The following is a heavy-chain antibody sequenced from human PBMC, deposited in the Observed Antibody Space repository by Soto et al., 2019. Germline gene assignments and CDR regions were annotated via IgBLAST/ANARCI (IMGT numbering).Heavy chain of an antibody. V-gene: IGHV3-74*03. Sequence: PRGSVRLYSAASGFGFGNYWMHWVRQPPGKGPEWVSRMTSDGRTTQYADSVKGRFTVSRDNAKNTLYLQMNSLRAEDTAVYYCATAEVDYWGPGTVVTVSS. CDR3: ATAEVDY. CDR2: MTSDGRTT. J-gene: IGHJ4*02. CDR1: GFGFGNYW.